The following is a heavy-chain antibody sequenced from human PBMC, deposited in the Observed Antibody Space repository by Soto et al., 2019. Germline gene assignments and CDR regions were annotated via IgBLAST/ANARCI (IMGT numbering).Heavy chain of an antibody. J-gene: IGHJ6*02. CDR3: ARDSDTVFMGYWKNNGTDV. D-gene: IGHD3-22*01. Sequence: SVKVSCKASGGTFSSYAISWVRQAPGQGLEWMGGIIPIFGTANYAQKFQGRVTITADKSTSTAYMELSSLRSEDTAVYYCARDSDTVFMGYWKNNGTDVWGQGTTVTVSS. V-gene: IGHV1-69*06. CDR1: GGTFSSYA. CDR2: IIPIFGTA.